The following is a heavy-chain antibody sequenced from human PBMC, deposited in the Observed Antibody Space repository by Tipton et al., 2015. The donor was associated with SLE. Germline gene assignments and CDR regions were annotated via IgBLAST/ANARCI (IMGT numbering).Heavy chain of an antibody. CDR2: IYGSGNS. V-gene: IGHV4-38-2*02. CDR1: GGSISGYY. D-gene: IGHD1-26*01. J-gene: IGHJ3*02. Sequence: TLSLTCTVSGGSISGYYWGWIRQPPGKGLEWIGSIYGSGNSYYNPSLRSRVTISVDTSKNQFSLKLSPVTAADTAVYYCARRLVGAVVDAFDMWGQGSMVIVSS. CDR3: ARRLVGAVVDAFDM.